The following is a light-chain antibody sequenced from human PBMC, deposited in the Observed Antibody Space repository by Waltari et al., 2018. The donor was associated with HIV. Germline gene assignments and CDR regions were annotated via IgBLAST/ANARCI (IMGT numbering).Light chain of an antibody. J-gene: IGLJ2*01. CDR2: EDN. Sequence: QSALTQPAFVSGSPGQSITISCSGTSSDTGNYNLVSWYQLYPGKAPNLIIYEDNKRPSVVSNRFSGSKSADTASLTISGLQAEDEADYYCCAYAGGLEFGGGTKLTVL. CDR3: CAYAGGLE. V-gene: IGLV2-23*01. CDR1: SSDTGNYNL.